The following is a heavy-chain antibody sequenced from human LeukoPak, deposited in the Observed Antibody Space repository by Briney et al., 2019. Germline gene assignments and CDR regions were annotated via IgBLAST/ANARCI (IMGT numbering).Heavy chain of an antibody. Sequence: PSETLSLTCTVSGGSISSYYWSRIRQPPGKGLEWIGYTYYSGSTNYNPSLKSRVTISVDTSKNQFSLKLSSVTAADTAVYYCARLNAGIAAAGTVGFDYWGQGTLVTVSS. CDR1: GGSISSYY. J-gene: IGHJ4*02. CDR2: TYYSGST. CDR3: ARLNAGIAAAGTVGFDY. V-gene: IGHV4-59*08. D-gene: IGHD6-13*01.